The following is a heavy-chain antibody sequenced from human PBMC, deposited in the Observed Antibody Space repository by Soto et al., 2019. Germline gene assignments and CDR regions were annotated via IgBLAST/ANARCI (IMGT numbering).Heavy chain of an antibody. D-gene: IGHD3-22*01. CDR2: IKSKTDGGTT. Sequence: GGSLRLSCAASGFTFGNAWMSWVRQAPGKGLEWVGRIKSKTDGGTTDYAAPVKGRFTISRDDSKNTLYLQMNSLKTEDTAVYYCTTDLGLGAYYYDSSGYYDAFDIWGQGTMVTVSS. V-gene: IGHV3-15*01. CDR3: TTDLGLGAYYYDSSGYYDAFDI. J-gene: IGHJ3*02. CDR1: GFTFGNAW.